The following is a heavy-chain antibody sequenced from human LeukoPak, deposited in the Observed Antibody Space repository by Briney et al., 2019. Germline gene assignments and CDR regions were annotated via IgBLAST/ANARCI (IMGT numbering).Heavy chain of an antibody. CDR3: ARGKVAAAAPPYYYYYGMDV. D-gene: IGHD6-13*01. CDR2: IYYSGST. CDR1: GGSISSSSYY. Sequence: SETLSLTCTVSGGSISSSSYYWGWIRQPPGKGLEWIGSIYYSGSTYYNPSLKSRVTISVDTSKDQFSLKLSSVTAADTAVYYCARGKVAAAAPPYYYYYGMDVWGQGTTVTVSS. V-gene: IGHV4-39*07. J-gene: IGHJ6*02.